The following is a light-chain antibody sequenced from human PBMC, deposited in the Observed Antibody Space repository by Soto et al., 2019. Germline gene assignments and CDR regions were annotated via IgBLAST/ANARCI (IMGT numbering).Light chain of an antibody. V-gene: IGLV2-14*01. J-gene: IGLJ3*02. CDR1: SSDVGGYNY. CDR2: EVS. CDR3: SSYTSSSTPRV. Sequence: QSALTQPASVSGSPGQSITISCTGTSSDVGGYNYVSWYQQHPGKAPKLMIYEVSNRPSGVSNRFSGSKSGNTASLTISGLQAEDEADYYCSSYTSSSTPRVFGGGNKLTVL.